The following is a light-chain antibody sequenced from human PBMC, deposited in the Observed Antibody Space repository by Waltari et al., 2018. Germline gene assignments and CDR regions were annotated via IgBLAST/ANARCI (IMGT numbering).Light chain of an antibody. J-gene: IGKJ1*01. Sequence: ETVLTQSPGTLSLSPGERATLSCKASQSVFIDYLAWYQQKPGQAPRLVIYGTSNRAAGIPGRFSGSGSGTDFPLTISRLEPEDFAVYYCQQYTGSLPWTFGQGTKVEIK. CDR3: QQYTGSLPWT. CDR1: QSVFIDY. V-gene: IGKV3-20*01. CDR2: GTS.